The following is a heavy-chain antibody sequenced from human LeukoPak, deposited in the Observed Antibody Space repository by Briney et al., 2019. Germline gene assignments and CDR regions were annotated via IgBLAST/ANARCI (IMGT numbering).Heavy chain of an antibody. CDR1: VYNFTSYG. J-gene: IGHJ4*02. CDR2: ISANNGNT. CDR3: ASWRSYGSGSYYFYFDY. V-gene: IGHV1-18*01. D-gene: IGHD3-10*01. Sequence: ASEKLSCKASVYNFTSYGISWVRQAPAQGLEWMGWISANNGNTNYAQKLQGRVTMTTDISTSTAYMELRSLRSDDTAVYYCASWRSYGSGSYYFYFDYWGQGNLVTVSS.